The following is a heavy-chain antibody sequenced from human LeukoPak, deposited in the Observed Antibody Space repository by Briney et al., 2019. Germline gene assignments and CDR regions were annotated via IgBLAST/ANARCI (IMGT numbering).Heavy chain of an antibody. CDR1: GGSFCGYY. CDR3: ARNSPYGSSWYRLDY. CDR2: INHSGST. V-gene: IGHV4-34*01. Sequence: SETLSLTCAVYGGSFCGYYWSWIRQPPGKGLEWIGEINHSGSTNYNPSLKSRVTISVDTSKNQFSLKLSSVTAADTAVYYCARNSPYGSSWYRLDYWGQGTLVTVSS. J-gene: IGHJ4*02. D-gene: IGHD6-13*01.